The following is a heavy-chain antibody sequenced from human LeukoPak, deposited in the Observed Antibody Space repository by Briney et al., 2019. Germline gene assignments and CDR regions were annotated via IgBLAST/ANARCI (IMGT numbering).Heavy chain of an antibody. CDR3: ARARGSTYYYGSGPYYYYGMDV. J-gene: IGHJ6*04. CDR2: IIPIFGTA. Sequence: SVKVSCKASGGTFSSYAISWVRQAPGQGLEWMGGIIPIFGTANYAQKFQARVTITADKPTSTAYMELSSLRSEDTAVYYCARARGSTYYYGSGPYYYYGMDVWGKGTTVTVSS. CDR1: GGTFSSYA. D-gene: IGHD3-10*01. V-gene: IGHV1-69*06.